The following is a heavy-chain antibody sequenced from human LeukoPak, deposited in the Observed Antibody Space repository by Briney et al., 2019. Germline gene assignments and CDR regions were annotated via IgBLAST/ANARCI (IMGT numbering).Heavy chain of an antibody. D-gene: IGHD1-26*01. V-gene: IGHV3-23*01. J-gene: IGHJ5*02. Sequence: GGSLRFSCAASGFTFISYTMGWVRQAPGKGLEWVSTITGSGGSTSYADSVKGRFTISRDNSRSTLFLQMNSLRAEDTAVYYCAKKLVMGPTGGFDPWGQGTLVTVSS. CDR2: ITGSGGST. CDR3: AKKLVMGPTGGFDP. CDR1: GFTFISYT.